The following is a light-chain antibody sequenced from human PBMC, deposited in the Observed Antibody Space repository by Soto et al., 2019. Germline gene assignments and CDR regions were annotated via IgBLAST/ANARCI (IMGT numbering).Light chain of an antibody. V-gene: IGKV1-5*03. J-gene: IGKJ4*01. CDR3: QQHANYPFT. Sequence: DIQMTQSPSTLSASIGDRVTITCRASRNIGSWLAWYQQKAGKAPNLLIYKASTLETGVPSRFSGRGSGTEFTLTISSLQPDDFATYYCQQHANYPFTFGGGTKVDIK. CDR1: RNIGSW. CDR2: KAS.